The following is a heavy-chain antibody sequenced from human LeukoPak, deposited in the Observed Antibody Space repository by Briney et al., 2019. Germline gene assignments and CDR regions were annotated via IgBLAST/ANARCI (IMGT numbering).Heavy chain of an antibody. CDR2: ISGSGGST. J-gene: IGHJ4*02. V-gene: IGHV3-23*01. CDR3: AKGPSIVVVVAALGY. Sequence: GGSLRLSCAASGFTFSYYYMSWIRQAPGKGLEWVSAISGSGGSTYYADSVKGRFTISRDNSKNTLYLQMNSLRAEDTAVYYCAKGPSIVVVVAALGYWGQGTLVTVSS. D-gene: IGHD2-15*01. CDR1: GFTFSYYY.